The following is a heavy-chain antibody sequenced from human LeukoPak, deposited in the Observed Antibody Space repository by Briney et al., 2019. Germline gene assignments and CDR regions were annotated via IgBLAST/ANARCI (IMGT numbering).Heavy chain of an antibody. CDR3: AKGGQQWLYYFDY. Sequence: SGGSLRLSCAASGFTFYTYAMNWVRQAPGRGLEWVSTISGSADRTYYADSVKGRFTISRDNSKNTLYLQMNSLRAEDTAVYYCAKGGQQWLYYFDYWGQGTLVTVSS. D-gene: IGHD6-19*01. CDR2: ISGSADRT. CDR1: GFTFYTYA. V-gene: IGHV3-23*01. J-gene: IGHJ4*02.